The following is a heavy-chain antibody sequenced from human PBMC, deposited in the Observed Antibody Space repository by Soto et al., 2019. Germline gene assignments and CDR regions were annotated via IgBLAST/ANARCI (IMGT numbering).Heavy chain of an antibody. V-gene: IGHV2-5*01. Sequence: SGPTLVNPTQTLTLTCTFSAFSLSTNGVGVGWIRQPPGKPLEWLAVIYWNEDKRYSRSLKSRLSITKDTSKNQVVLTMTTMDPVDTATYYCVHTVMVHTITGGHYFDYRRPGLLVPASS. J-gene: IGHJ4*02. CDR2: IYWNEDK. CDR3: VHTVMVHTITGGHYFDY. CDR1: AFSLSTNGVG. D-gene: IGHD2-8*01.